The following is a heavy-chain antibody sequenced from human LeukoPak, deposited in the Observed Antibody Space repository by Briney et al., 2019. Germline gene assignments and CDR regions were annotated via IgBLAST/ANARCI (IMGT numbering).Heavy chain of an antibody. CDR1: GYTFTGYF. CDR3: ARSLGYEYSTVY. CDR2: INPNSGGT. D-gene: IGHD5-12*01. J-gene: IGHJ4*02. Sequence: ASVKVSCKASGYTFTGYFMHWVRQAPGQGLEWMGWINPNSGGTNYAQKFQGRVTMTRDTSIRTVYMELSRLRSDDTAVYYCARSLGYEYSTVYWGQGTLVTVSS. V-gene: IGHV1-2*02.